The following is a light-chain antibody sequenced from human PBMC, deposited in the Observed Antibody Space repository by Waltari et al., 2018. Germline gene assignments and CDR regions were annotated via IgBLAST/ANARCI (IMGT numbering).Light chain of an antibody. CDR2: DAS. CDR1: QDISNY. J-gene: IGKJ4*01. CDR3: QQYDNLPTLT. Sequence: DIQMTQSPSSLSASVGDRVTITCQASQDISNYLNWYQQKPGKAPKLLIYDASKLETGGPSRVSGSGSGTDFTFTISSLQPEDIATYYCQQYDNLPTLTFGGGTKVEIK. V-gene: IGKV1-33*01.